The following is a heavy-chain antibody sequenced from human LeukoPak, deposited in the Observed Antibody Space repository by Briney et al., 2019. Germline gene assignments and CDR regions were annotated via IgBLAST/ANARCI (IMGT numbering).Heavy chain of an antibody. Sequence: PSETLSLTCAVYGGSFSGYYWSWIRQPPGKGLEWIGEINHSGSTNYNPSLKSRVTISVDTSKNQISLKLSSVTAADTAVYYCARGRLEAMWELLPYDAFDIWGQGTMVTVSS. V-gene: IGHV4-34*01. CDR1: GGSFSGYY. CDR3: ARGRLEAMWELLPYDAFDI. CDR2: INHSGST. J-gene: IGHJ3*02. D-gene: IGHD1-26*01.